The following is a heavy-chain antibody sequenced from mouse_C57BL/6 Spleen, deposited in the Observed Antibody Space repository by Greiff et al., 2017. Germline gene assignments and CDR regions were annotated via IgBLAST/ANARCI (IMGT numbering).Heavy chain of an antibody. D-gene: IGHD2-4*01. V-gene: IGHV5-17*01. CDR2: ISSGSSTI. Sequence: DVKLVESGGGLLKPGGSLKLSCAASGFTFSDYGMHWVRQAPENGLEWVAYISSGSSTIYYADTVKGRFTISRDNAKNTLFLQMTSLRSEDTAMYYCARPSTMRYFDVWGTGTTVTVSS. CDR1: GFTFSDYG. CDR3: ARPSTMRYFDV. J-gene: IGHJ1*03.